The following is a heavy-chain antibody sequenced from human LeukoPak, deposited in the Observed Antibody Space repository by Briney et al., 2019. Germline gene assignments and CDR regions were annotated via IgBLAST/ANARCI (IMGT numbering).Heavy chain of an antibody. CDR1: GFTVSSNY. V-gene: IGHV3-53*01. Sequence: PGGSLRLSCVASGFTVSSNYMSWVRQAPGKGLEWVSVIYTGSYTHYADSVKGRFTISRDISKNTVYLEMNSLRAEDTAVYYCARDGTSPLWGQGTLVTASS. CDR3: ARDGTSPL. J-gene: IGHJ4*02. CDR2: IYTGSYT. D-gene: IGHD1-14*01.